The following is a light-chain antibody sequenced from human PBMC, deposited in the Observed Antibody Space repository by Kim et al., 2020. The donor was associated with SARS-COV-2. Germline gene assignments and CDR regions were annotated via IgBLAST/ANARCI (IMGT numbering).Light chain of an antibody. J-gene: IGKJ2*01. CDR1: HSVLHSPNNKNY. CDR2: WAS. V-gene: IGKV4-1*01. Sequence: RATIQCKSSHSVLHSPNNKNYLAWYQQKPGQPPKLLIYWASVRQSGVPDRFSGSGSGTDFTLTISSLQAEDVAVYYCQQYYDTPYTFGRGTKLEI. CDR3: QQYYDTPYT.